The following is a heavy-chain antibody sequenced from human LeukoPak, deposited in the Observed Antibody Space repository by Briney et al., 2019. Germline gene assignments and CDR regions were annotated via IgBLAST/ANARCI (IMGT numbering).Heavy chain of an antibody. CDR2: INHSGST. CDR3: ARVCSSGRCLDY. D-gene: IGHD2-15*01. V-gene: IGHV4-38-2*02. CDR1: GYSISSGYY. Sequence: KPSETLSLTCTVSGYSISSGYYWAWMRQPPGKGLEWIGSINHSGSTYYNPSLKSRVTVSVDTSKNQVSLRLSSVTAADTAAYYCARVCSSGRCLDYWGQGTLVTVSS. J-gene: IGHJ4*02.